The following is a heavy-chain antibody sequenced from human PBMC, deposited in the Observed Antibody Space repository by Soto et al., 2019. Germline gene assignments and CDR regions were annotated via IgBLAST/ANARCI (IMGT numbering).Heavy chain of an antibody. Sequence: QLLESGGGLVQPGGSLRLSCAASGFPFNTYWMHWVRHTPGTGLDWVSRISGDGSTTYYADSVTGRFTVSRDNAKNTLYLHMSGLRAEDTAVYFCAREYYGLFTGYYNDFWGQGTLVSVSS. CDR3: AREYYGLFTGYYNDF. CDR2: ISGDGSTT. D-gene: IGHD3-9*01. CDR1: GFPFNTYW. V-gene: IGHV3-74*01. J-gene: IGHJ4*02.